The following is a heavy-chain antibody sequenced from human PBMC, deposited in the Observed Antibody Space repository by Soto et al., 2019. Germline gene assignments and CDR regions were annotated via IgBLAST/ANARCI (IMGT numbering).Heavy chain of an antibody. CDR1: GGSLSNDDYY. V-gene: IGHV4-30-4*01. J-gene: IGHJ6*02. CDR2: IHYSGFT. D-gene: IGHD3-3*01. CDR3: ARDAHIPDFEYERSDYYYSGMDV. Sequence: PSETLSLTCSVSGGSLSNDDYYWSWIRQAPGKGLEWIGCIHYSGFTYYIPSLKSRVAMSIEMSKNRFSLKLSSVTAADTAVYYCARDAHIPDFEYERSDYYYSGMDVWGQGTTVTVSS.